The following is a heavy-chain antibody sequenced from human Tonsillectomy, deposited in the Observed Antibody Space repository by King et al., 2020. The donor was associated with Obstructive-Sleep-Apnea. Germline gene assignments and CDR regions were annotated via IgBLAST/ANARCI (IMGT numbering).Heavy chain of an antibody. Sequence: QLVQSGAEVKKPGASVKVSCKASGYTFTSYYMHWVRQAPGQGLEWMGIINPSGGGGSYAQKFQGRVTMTRDTSTSTVYMELSSLRSEDTAVYYCQIAAGYFDYWGQGTLVTVSS. V-gene: IGHV1-46*01. CDR2: INPSGGGG. D-gene: IGHD6-13*01. CDR1: GYTFTSYY. J-gene: IGHJ4*02. CDR3: QIAAGYFDY.